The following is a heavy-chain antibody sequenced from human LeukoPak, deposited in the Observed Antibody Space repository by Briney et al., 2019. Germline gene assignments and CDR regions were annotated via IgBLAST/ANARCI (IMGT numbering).Heavy chain of an antibody. J-gene: IGHJ3*02. CDR1: GGSISSGGYY. CDR3: ARDQEYYDFWSGYYRVDAFDI. V-gene: IGHV4-31*03. CDR2: IYYSGST. D-gene: IGHD3-3*01. Sequence: SETLSLTCTVSGGSISSGGYYWSWIRQHPGKGLEWIGYIYYSGSTYYNPSLKSRVTISADTSKNQFSLKLSSVTAADTAVYYCARDQEYYDFWSGYYRVDAFDIWGQGTMVTVSS.